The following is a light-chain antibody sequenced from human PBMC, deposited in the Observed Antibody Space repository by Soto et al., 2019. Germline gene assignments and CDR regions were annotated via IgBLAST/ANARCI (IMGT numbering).Light chain of an antibody. Sequence: TITCPGTSSDVGGYNYVSWYQQHPGKAPKLMIYDVSNRPSGVSNRFSGSKSGNTASLTISGLQAEDEADYYCSSYTSSSTLFGTGTKVTVL. CDR1: SSDVGGYNY. J-gene: IGLJ1*01. CDR3: SSYTSSSTL. CDR2: DVS. V-gene: IGLV2-14*04.